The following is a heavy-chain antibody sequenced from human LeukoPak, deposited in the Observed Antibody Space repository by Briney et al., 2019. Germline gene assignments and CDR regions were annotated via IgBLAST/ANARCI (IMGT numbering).Heavy chain of an antibody. CDR3: APTGGSGSVYYFDY. Sequence: ASAKVSCKASGYSFTGYYMHWVRQAPGQGLEWMGWINPNSGGRNYAQKFQGRVTMTRDTSINTAYMELSRLRSDDTAVYYCAPTGGSGSVYYFDYWGQGTLVTVSS. D-gene: IGHD3-10*01. CDR1: GYSFTGYY. V-gene: IGHV1-2*02. J-gene: IGHJ4*02. CDR2: INPNSGGR.